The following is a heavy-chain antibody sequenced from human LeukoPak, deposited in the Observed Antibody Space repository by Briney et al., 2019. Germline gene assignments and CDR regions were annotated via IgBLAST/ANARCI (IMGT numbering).Heavy chain of an antibody. D-gene: IGHD5-12*01. J-gene: IGHJ4*02. V-gene: IGHV3-21*01. CDR3: ARERGYSGYDSPHFDY. CDR2: ISSSSSYI. CDR1: GFTFSSYS. Sequence: PGGSLRLSCAASGFTFSSYSMNWVRQAPGKGLEWVSSISSSSSYIYYADSVKGRFTISRDTAKNSLYLQMNSLRAKDTAVYYCARERGYSGYDSPHFDYWGQGTLVTVSS.